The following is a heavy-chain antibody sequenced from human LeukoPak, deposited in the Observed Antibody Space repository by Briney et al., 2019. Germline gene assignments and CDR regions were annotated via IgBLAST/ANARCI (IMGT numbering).Heavy chain of an antibody. CDR3: ARDRGHGYQDY. D-gene: IGHD3-22*01. V-gene: IGHV4-59*01. CDR2: IYYSGST. J-gene: IGHJ4*02. Sequence: PSETLSLTCTVSGGSISSYYWSWIRQPPGKGLEWIGYIYYSGSTNYNPSLKSRVTISVDTSKNQFSLKLSSVTAADTAVYYCARDRGHGYQDYWGQGTLVTVSS. CDR1: GGSISSYY.